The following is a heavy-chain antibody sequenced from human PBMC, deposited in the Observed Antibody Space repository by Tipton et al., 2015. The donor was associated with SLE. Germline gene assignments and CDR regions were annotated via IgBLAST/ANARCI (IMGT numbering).Heavy chain of an antibody. Sequence: TLSLTCTVSGGSVSSGSYYWSWIRQPPGKGLEWIGYIYYSGSTNYNPSLKSRVTISVDTSKNQFSLKLSSVTAADTAVYYCARAGYSSGWYGSDDAFDIWGQGTMVTVSS. J-gene: IGHJ3*02. CDR2: IYYSGST. CDR3: ARAGYSSGWYGSDDAFDI. V-gene: IGHV4-61*01. D-gene: IGHD6-19*01. CDR1: GGSVSSGSYY.